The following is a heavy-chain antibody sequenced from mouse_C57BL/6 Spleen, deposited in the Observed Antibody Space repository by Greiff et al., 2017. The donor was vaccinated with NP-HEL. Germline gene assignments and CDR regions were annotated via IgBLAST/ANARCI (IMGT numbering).Heavy chain of an antibody. J-gene: IGHJ1*03. CDR3: ARHEEEGLGRYWYFDV. CDR1: GYTFTEYT. D-gene: IGHD4-1*01. V-gene: IGHV1-62-2*01. Sequence: VKLVESGAELVKPGASVKLSCKASGYTFTEYTIHWVKQRSGQGLEWIGWFYPGSGSIKYNEKFKDKATLTADKSSSTVYMELSRLTSEDSAVXFCARHEEEGLGRYWYFDVWGTGTTVTVAS. CDR2: FYPGSGSI.